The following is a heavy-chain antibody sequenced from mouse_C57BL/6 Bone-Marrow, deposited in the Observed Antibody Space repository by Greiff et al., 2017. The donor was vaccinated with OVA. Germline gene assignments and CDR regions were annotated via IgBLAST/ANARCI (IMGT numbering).Heavy chain of an antibody. Sequence: VQLQQSGAELVRPGASVKLSCTASGFNIKDYYMHWVKQRPEQGLEWIGRIDPEDGDTEYAPKFQGKATMTADTSSNTAYLQLSSLTSEDTAVDYCTRGTTVVAYYFDDWGQGTTLTVSS. CDR1: GFNIKDYY. J-gene: IGHJ2*01. CDR2: IDPEDGDT. D-gene: IGHD1-1*01. CDR3: TRGTTVVAYYFDD. V-gene: IGHV14-1*01.